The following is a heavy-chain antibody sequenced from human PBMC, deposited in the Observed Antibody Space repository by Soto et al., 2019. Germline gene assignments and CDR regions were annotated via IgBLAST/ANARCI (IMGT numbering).Heavy chain of an antibody. Sequence: GGSLRLSCAASGFTFSSYWMSWVRQAPGKGLEWVANIKQDGSEKYYVDSVKGRFTISRDNAKSSLYLQMNSLRAEDTAVYYCASPIAAAGTGYWGQGTLVTVSS. CDR2: IKQDGSEK. CDR1: GFTFSSYW. V-gene: IGHV3-7*01. J-gene: IGHJ4*02. CDR3: ASPIAAAGTGY. D-gene: IGHD6-13*01.